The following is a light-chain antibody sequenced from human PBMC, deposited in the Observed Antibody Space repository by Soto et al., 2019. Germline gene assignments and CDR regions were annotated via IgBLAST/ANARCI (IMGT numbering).Light chain of an antibody. CDR3: SSYTSTKDFYV. Sequence: QSVLTQPASVSGSPGQSITITCTGTSSDVGGYNFVSWYQQYPGRAPRVIIFDVSNRPSGVSNRFSGSKSGNTASLTISGLQAEDEADYYCSSYTSTKDFYVFGSGTQLTVL. V-gene: IGLV2-14*03. J-gene: IGLJ1*01. CDR1: SSDVGGYNF. CDR2: DVS.